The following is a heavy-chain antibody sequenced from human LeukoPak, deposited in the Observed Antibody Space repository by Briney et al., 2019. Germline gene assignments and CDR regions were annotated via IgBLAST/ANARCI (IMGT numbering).Heavy chain of an antibody. CDR2: ISAYNGNT. CDR3: ARASEDYYDSSGYYQHPFDY. CDR1: GYTFTSYG. J-gene: IGHJ4*02. Sequence: ASVKVSCKASGYTFTSYGISWVRQAPGQGLEWMGWISAYNGNTNYAQKLQGRVTMTTDTSTSTAYMELRSLRSDDTAVYYCARASEDYYDSSGYYQHPFDYWGQGTLVTVSS. V-gene: IGHV1-18*01. D-gene: IGHD3-22*01.